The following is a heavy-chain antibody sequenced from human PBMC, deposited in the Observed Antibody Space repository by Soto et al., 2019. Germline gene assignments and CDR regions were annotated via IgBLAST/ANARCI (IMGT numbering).Heavy chain of an antibody. D-gene: IGHD5-12*01. Sequence: SETLSLTCTVSGGSISSYYWSWIRQPPGKGLEWIGYIYYSGSTNYNPSLKSRVTISVDTSKNQFSLKLSSVTAADTAVYYCARDPSGGYDYHYFDYWGQGTLVTVSS. CDR3: ARDPSGGYDYHYFDY. V-gene: IGHV4-59*01. CDR2: IYYSGST. J-gene: IGHJ4*02. CDR1: GGSISSYY.